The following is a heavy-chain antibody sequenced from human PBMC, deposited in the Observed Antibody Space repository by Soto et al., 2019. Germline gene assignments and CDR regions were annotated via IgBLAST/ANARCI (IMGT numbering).Heavy chain of an antibody. J-gene: IGHJ6*02. CDR3: ASNSWSGLYNYYYYGMDV. CDR1: GYTFTSYA. CDR2: INTNTGNP. V-gene: IGHV7-4-1*01. Sequence: QVQLVQSGSELKKPGASVKVSCKASGYTFTSYAMNWVRQAPGQGLEWMGWINTNTGNPTYAQGFTGRFVFSLDTSVSTAYLQICSRKAEDTAVYYCASNSWSGLYNYYYYGMDVWGQGTTVTVSS. D-gene: IGHD6-19*01.